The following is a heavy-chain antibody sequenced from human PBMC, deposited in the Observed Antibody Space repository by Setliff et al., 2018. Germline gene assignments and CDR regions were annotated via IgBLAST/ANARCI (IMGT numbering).Heavy chain of an antibody. Sequence: SETLSLTCTVSGGPISSSNYYWGWIRQPPGKGLEWIGSINYRGNTHDNPFLRSRVTMSVDTSKSHFSLRLSSLTAADTAVYYCARQKYWSGYYGEGYYYYMDVWGKGTTVTVSS. CDR1: GGPISSSNYY. J-gene: IGHJ6*03. CDR2: INYRGNT. D-gene: IGHD3-3*01. CDR3: ARQKYWSGYYGEGYYYYMDV. V-gene: IGHV4-39*02.